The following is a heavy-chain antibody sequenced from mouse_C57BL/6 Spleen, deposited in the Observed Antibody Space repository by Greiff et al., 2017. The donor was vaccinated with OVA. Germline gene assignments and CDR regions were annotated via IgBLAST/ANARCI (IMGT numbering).Heavy chain of an antibody. CDR3: ARDDYSNYAMDY. V-gene: IGHV5-4*01. J-gene: IGHJ4*01. CDR1: GFTFSSYA. D-gene: IGHD2-5*01. Sequence: EVKLMESGGGLVKPGGSLKLSCAASGFTFSSYAMSWVRQTPEKRLEWVATISDGGSYTYYPDNVKGRFTISRDNAKNNLYLQMSHLKSEDTAMYYCARDDYSNYAMDYWGQGTSVTVSS. CDR2: ISDGGSYT.